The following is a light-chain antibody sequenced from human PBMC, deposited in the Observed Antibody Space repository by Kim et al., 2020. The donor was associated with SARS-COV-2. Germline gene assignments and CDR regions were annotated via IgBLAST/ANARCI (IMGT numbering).Light chain of an antibody. V-gene: IGLV1-51*01. Sequence: KVTITCSGSSSNIGYNYVAWYQHLPGTAPKLLIYDNNKRPSGIPDRFSGSKSGTSAALGITGLQTGDEADYYCGTWDASPNAGWVFGGGTKLTVL. J-gene: IGLJ3*02. CDR3: GTWDASPNAGWV. CDR2: DNN. CDR1: SSNIGYNY.